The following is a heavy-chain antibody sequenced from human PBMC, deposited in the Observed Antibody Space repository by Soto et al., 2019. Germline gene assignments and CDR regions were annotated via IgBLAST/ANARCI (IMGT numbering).Heavy chain of an antibody. CDR3: ARIGPPLDY. CDR1: GFTFSSYA. Sequence: PXXSLRLSFAASGFTFSSYAMGWVPQAPGKGLEWVSAISGSGGSTYYADSVKGRFTISRDNAKNSLYLQMNSLRAEDTAVYYCARIGPPLDYWGQGTLVTVSS. J-gene: IGHJ4*02. CDR2: ISGSGGST. V-gene: IGHV3-23*01. D-gene: IGHD3-10*01.